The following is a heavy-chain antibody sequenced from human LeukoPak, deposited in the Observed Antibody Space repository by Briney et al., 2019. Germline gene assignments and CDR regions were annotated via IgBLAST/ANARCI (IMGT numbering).Heavy chain of an antibody. CDR2: INPSGGST. D-gene: IGHD1-26*01. Sequence: GASVKVSCKASGYTFTSYYMHWVRQAPGQGLEWMGIINPSGGSTSYAQKFQGRVTMTRDTSTSTVYMELSSLRSDDTAVYYCAREQVGATTFDCWGQGTLVTVSS. CDR1: GYTFTSYY. V-gene: IGHV1-46*03. J-gene: IGHJ4*02. CDR3: AREQVGATTFDC.